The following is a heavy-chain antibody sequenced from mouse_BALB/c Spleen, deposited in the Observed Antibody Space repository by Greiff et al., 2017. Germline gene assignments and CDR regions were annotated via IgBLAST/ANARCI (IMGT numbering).Heavy chain of an antibody. Sequence: EVKLVESGGDLVKPGGSLKLSCAASGFTFSSFGMSWVRQTPDKRLEWVATISSGGSYIYYPDSVKGRFTISRDNAKNTLYLQMSSLKSEDTAMYYCAREVSFDYWGQGTTLTVSS. CDR1: GFTFSSFG. J-gene: IGHJ2*01. V-gene: IGHV5-6*01. CDR3: AREVSFDY. D-gene: IGHD6-2*01. CDR2: ISSGGSYI.